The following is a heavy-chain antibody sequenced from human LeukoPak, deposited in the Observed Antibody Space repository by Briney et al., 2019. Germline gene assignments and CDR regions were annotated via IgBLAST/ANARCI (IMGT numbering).Heavy chain of an antibody. CDR1: GFTFSSYS. CDR2: IKQDGSEK. CDR3: ARDKAAGLNDPRPVDY. Sequence: GGSLRLSCAASGFTFSSYSMNWVRQAPGKGLEWVANIKQDGSEKYYVDSVKGRFTISRDNAKNSLYLQMNSLRAEDTAVYYCARDKAAGLNDPRPVDYWGQGTLVTVSS. J-gene: IGHJ4*02. D-gene: IGHD6-13*01. V-gene: IGHV3-7*01.